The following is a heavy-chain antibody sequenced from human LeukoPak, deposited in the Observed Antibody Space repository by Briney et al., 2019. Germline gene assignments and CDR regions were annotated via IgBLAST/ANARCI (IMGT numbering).Heavy chain of an antibody. J-gene: IGHJ4*02. CDR1: GGSISSYY. Sequence: PSETLSLTCTVSGGSISSYYWSWIRQPPGKGLEWIGYIYYSGSTNYNPSLKSRVTISVDTSKNQFSLKLSSVTAADTAVYCCARIGSMVVYYFDYWGQGTLVTVSS. D-gene: IGHD4-23*01. V-gene: IGHV4-59*01. CDR2: IYYSGST. CDR3: ARIGSMVVYYFDY.